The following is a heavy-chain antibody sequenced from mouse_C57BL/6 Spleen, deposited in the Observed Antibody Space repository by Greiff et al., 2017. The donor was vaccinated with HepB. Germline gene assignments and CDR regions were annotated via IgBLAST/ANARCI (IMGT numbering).Heavy chain of an antibody. J-gene: IGHJ3*01. Sequence: VQLQQPGAELVKPGASVKLSCKASGYTFTSYWMHWVKQRPGRGLEWIGRIAHNSGGTKYNEKFKSKATLTVDKPSITAYIQLSSLTSEDSAVYYCARGGLLWSFAYWGQGTLVTVSA. CDR2: IAHNSGGT. CDR3: ARGGLLWSFAY. CDR1: GYTFTSYW. V-gene: IGHV1-72*01. D-gene: IGHD2-1*01.